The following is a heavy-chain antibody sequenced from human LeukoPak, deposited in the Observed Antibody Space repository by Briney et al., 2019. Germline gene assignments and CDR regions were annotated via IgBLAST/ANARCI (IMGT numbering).Heavy chain of an antibody. CDR3: ARVFAGGWFDP. J-gene: IGHJ5*02. Sequence: PSETLSLTCTVSGGSISSYYWSWIRQPPGKGLEWTGYIYYSGSTNYNPSLKSRVTISVDTSKNQFSLKLSSVTAADTAVYYCARVFAGGWFDPWGQGTLVTVSS. CDR1: GGSISSYY. V-gene: IGHV4-59*01. D-gene: IGHD3-3*01. CDR2: IYYSGST.